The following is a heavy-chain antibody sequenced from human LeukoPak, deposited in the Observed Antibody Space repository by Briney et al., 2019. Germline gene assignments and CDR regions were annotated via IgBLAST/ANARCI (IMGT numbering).Heavy chain of an antibody. V-gene: IGHV3-21*01. Sequence: GGSLRLSCAASGFTFSSYSMNWVRQVPGKGLEWVSFISSGSSNIYYADSVKGRFTISRDNAKNTLYLQMNSLRAEDTAVYYCARSLSVYSGSYSPRRCYYMDVWGKGTTVTVSS. CDR1: GFTFSSYS. J-gene: IGHJ6*03. CDR3: ARSLSVYSGSYSPRRCYYMDV. D-gene: IGHD1-26*01. CDR2: ISSGSSNI.